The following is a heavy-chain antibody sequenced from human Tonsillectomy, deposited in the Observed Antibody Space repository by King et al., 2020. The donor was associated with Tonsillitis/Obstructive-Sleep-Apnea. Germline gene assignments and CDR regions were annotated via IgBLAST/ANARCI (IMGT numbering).Heavy chain of an antibody. CDR1: GGSMRSGGYY. D-gene: IGHD1-26*01. Sequence: VQLQESGPGLVKPSQTLSLTCTVSGGSMRSGGYYWSWIRQPPGKGLEWIGYIYDTESAYYNPSLKSRVTISVVTSKKQFSLNLSSVTAADTAVYYCAREMGARFDYWGHGTLVTVSS. CDR2: IYDTESA. CDR3: AREMGARFDY. J-gene: IGHJ4*01. V-gene: IGHV4-31*03.